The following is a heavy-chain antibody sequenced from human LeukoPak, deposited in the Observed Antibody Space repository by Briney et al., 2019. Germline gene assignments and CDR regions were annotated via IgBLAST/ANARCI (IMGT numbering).Heavy chain of an antibody. CDR3: ARDRQGDYYGSGSYLYYYYYMDV. D-gene: IGHD3-10*01. CDR1: GGSISSYY. CDR2: IHYSGST. V-gene: IGHV4-59*01. Sequence: SETLSLTCTVSGGSISSYYWSWIRQPPGKGLEWIGYIHYSGSTNYNPSLKSRVTISVDTSKNQFSLKLSSVTAADTAVYYCARDRQGDYYGSGSYLYYYYYMDVWGKGTTVTVSS. J-gene: IGHJ6*03.